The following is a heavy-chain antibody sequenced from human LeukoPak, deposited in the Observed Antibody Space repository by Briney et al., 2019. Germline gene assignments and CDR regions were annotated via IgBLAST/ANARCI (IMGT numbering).Heavy chain of an antibody. J-gene: IGHJ4*02. Sequence: GRSLRLSCAASGFTFSSYGTHWVRQAPGKGLEWVAVIWYDGSNKYYADSVKGRFTISRDNSKNTLYLQMNSLRAEDTAVYYCARDMSDSSGWLLFDYWGQGTLVTVSS. D-gene: IGHD6-19*01. CDR3: ARDMSDSSGWLLFDY. CDR1: GFTFSSYG. CDR2: IWYDGSNK. V-gene: IGHV3-33*01.